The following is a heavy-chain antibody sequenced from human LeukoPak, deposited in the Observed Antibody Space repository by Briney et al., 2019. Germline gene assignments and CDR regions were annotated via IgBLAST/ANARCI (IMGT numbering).Heavy chain of an antibody. CDR2: IRSKTYGGTT. V-gene: IGHV3-49*04. D-gene: IGHD6-19*01. Sequence: GGSLRLSCTASGFTFGDHAMSWVRQAPGKGLEWVGFIRSKTYGGTTEYAASVKGRFTISRDDSKSIAYLKMSSLKAEDTAVYYCTRGPREQWLYYGMDVWGQGTTVTVSS. CDR3: TRGPREQWLYYGMDV. CDR1: GFTFGDHA. J-gene: IGHJ6*02.